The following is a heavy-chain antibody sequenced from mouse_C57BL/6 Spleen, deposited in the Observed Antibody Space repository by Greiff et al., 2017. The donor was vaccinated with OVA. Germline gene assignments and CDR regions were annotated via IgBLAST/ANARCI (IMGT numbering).Heavy chain of an antibody. Sequence: QVQLQQPGAELVKPGASVKLSCKASGYTFTSYWMQWVKQRPGQGLEWIGEIDPSDSYTNYNRKFKGKATLTVDTSSSTAYMQLSSLTSEDSAVYYCARVTTHAMDYWGQGTSVTVSS. D-gene: IGHD1-1*01. J-gene: IGHJ4*01. CDR2: IDPSDSYT. CDR3: ARVTTHAMDY. V-gene: IGHV1-50*01. CDR1: GYTFTSYW.